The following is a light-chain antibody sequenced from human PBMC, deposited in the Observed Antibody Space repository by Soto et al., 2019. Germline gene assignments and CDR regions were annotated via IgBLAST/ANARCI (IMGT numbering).Light chain of an antibody. CDR1: QCFXSNF. V-gene: IGKV3-20*01. Sequence: VLTQSAGRLSLSRGEGATLSCMARQCFXSNFLAWYKQNPGQAPSLLXYDASNMATGIPDKLNGSGSGTDFTLPISRLEPDDFAMYYCQQYGSSTRTFGQGTKVDIK. J-gene: IGKJ1*01. CDR2: DAS. CDR3: QQYGSSTRT.